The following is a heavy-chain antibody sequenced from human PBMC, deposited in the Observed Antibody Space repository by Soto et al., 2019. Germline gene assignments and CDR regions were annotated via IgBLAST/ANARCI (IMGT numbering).Heavy chain of an antibody. V-gene: IGHV3-48*01. J-gene: IGHJ6*02. CDR1: GFTFSTYS. Sequence: GGSLRLSCAASGFTFSTYSMNWVRQAPGKGLEWVSSISSSSTIYYADSVKGRFTISRDNVQNSLYLQMHSLRAEDTAVYYCARYTGYGNYYYYGMDVWGQGTTVTVSS. CDR2: ISSSSTI. D-gene: IGHD5-12*01. CDR3: ARYTGYGNYYYYGMDV.